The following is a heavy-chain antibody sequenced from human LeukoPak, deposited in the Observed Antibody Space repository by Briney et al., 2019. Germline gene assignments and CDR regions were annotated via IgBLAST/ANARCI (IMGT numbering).Heavy chain of an antibody. V-gene: IGHV4-4*02. J-gene: IGHJ6*03. D-gene: IGHD3-9*01. CDR3: ASTPPLTLRYFDWLHYYMDV. CDR1: GGSISSSNW. Sequence: SETLSLTCAVSGGSISSSNWWSWVRQPPGKGLEWIGEIYHSGSTNYNPSLKSRVTISVDKSKNQFSLKLSSVTAADTAVYYCASTPPLTLRYFDWLHYYMDVWGKGTTVTVSS. CDR2: IYHSGST.